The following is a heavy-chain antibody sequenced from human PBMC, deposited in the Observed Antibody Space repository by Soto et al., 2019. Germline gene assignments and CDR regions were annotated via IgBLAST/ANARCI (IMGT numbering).Heavy chain of an antibody. CDR2: IIPILGIA. V-gene: IGHV1-69*02. Sequence: QVQPVQSGAGVDKAGSSVKVSCKASGGTFSSYTISGVRQAPGQGGEGMGSIIPILGIANYAQKFQGRVTITAEKSTSTAYMELNRLRAEDTAVYYCARYPHYDILTGYYPYYYRMDVWGQGTTVTVSS. J-gene: IGHJ6*02. D-gene: IGHD3-9*01. CDR1: GGTFSSYT. CDR3: ARYPHYDILTGYYPYYYRMDV.